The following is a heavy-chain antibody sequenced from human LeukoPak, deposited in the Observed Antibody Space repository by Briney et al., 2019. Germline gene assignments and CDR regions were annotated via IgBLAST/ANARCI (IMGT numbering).Heavy chain of an antibody. D-gene: IGHD2-15*01. V-gene: IGHV3-21*01. Sequence: GGSLRLSCAASGFTFSSYWLNWVRQAPGKGLEWVSSIISSGTYVYYADSVKGRFTISRDNAKNSLYLQMNSLRAEDTAVYYCTRGVGGYCSGGSCYGGWFDYWGQGTLVTVSS. CDR2: IISSGTYV. CDR1: GFTFSSYW. CDR3: TRGVGGYCSGGSCYGGWFDY. J-gene: IGHJ4*02.